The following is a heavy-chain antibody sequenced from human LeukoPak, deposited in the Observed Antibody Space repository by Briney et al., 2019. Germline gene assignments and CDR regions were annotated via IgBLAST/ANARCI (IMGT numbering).Heavy chain of an antibody. CDR2: ISYDVSNK. Sequence: PGRSLRLSCAASGFTISSYAMHWVRQAPGKGLEWVAVISYDVSNKYYADSVKGRFTISRDNSKNTLYLQMNSLRAEARADLCYAIGGRIVVVPAAIVNWFDPWGQGTLVTVSS. J-gene: IGHJ5*02. CDR1: GFTISSYA. V-gene: IGHV3-30*04. CDR3: AIGGRIVVVPAAIVNWFDP. D-gene: IGHD2-2*01.